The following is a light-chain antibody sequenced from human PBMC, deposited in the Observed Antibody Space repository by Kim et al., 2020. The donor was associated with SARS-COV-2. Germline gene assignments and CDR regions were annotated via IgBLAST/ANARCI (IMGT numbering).Light chain of an antibody. Sequence: SSVGDSVTITGRASQTISSWLGWYQQKPGKAPHLLIYKAYILQTGVPSMCSGSGSGTEFTLTISSLQPDDVATYYCQQYNSYPLTFGGGTKVDIK. CDR2: KAY. J-gene: IGKJ4*01. CDR1: QTISSW. V-gene: IGKV1-5*03. CDR3: QQYNSYPLT.